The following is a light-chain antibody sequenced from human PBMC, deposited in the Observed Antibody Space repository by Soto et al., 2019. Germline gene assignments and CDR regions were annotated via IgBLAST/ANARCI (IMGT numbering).Light chain of an antibody. CDR2: EVS. V-gene: IGLV2-11*01. CDR3: SSYAVTNIFV. J-gene: IGLJ1*01. Sequence: QSVLTQPRSVSGSPGQSVTISCTGTSSDVGGYKFVSWYQQHPGKAPKVIIYEVSKRPSGVPDRFSGSKSGSTASLTVSGLQAEDEADYYCSSYAVTNIFVFGTGTKVTVL. CDR1: SSDVGGYKF.